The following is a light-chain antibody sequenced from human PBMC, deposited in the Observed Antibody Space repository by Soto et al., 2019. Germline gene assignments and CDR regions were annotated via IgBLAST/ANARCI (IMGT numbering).Light chain of an antibody. CDR2: GAS. J-gene: IGKJ3*01. CDR3: HQYNDWPRFT. V-gene: IGKV3-15*01. CDR1: QSVGTD. Sequence: IVMTQSPATLSVSPGERATLSCRASQSVGTDLAWYQQKPGQAPRRLIYGASTRATGIPARFSGSGSGTEFTLTINSLQSEDLAVYYCHQYNDWPRFTFGLGTKVEIK.